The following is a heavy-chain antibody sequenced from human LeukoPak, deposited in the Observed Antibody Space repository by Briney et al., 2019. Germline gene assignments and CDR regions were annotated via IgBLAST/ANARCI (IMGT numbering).Heavy chain of an antibody. CDR2: IKQDGSEK. Sequence: GGSLRLSCVVSGFSTSNYWMSWVRQAPGKGLEWEANIKQDGSEKYYVDSVKGRFTISRGNAKNSLYLQMNSLRAEDTAVYYCARVGIGHAFDIWGQGTMVTVSS. CDR3: ARVGIGHAFDI. CDR1: GFSTSNYW. D-gene: IGHD1-14*01. V-gene: IGHV3-7*01. J-gene: IGHJ3*02.